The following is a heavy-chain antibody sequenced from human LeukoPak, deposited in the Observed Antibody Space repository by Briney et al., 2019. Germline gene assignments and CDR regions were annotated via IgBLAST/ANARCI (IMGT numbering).Heavy chain of an antibody. V-gene: IGHV3-74*01. Sequence: PGGSLRLSCAASGFTFSSYWMHWVRQAPGKGLVWVSRINIDGSSTSYADSVKGRFTISRHNAKNTLYLQMNSLRAEDTAVYYCARGTYYYDSSAYYSEYFQHWGQGTLVTVSS. CDR3: ARGTYYYDSSAYYSEYFQH. CDR1: GFTFSSYW. D-gene: IGHD3-22*01. CDR2: INIDGSST. J-gene: IGHJ1*01.